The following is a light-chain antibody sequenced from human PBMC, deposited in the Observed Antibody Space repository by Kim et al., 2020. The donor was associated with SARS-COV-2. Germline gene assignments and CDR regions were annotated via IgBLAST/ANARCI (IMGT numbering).Light chain of an antibody. CDR1: QNMNSW. Sequence: DIQMTQSPSTVSASVGDRITITCRASQNMNSWLAWYQQKPGKAPKLLIYAASSLQSGVPSRFSGSGSGTEFTLTISSLQPEDFATYYYQQANSSHLTFGGGTKVDIK. CDR3: QQANSSHLT. V-gene: IGKV1-12*01. J-gene: IGKJ4*01. CDR2: AAS.